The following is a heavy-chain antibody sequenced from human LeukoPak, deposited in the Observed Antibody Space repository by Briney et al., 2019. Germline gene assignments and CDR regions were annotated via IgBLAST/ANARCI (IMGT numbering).Heavy chain of an antibody. Sequence: ASVKVSCKASGYTFTSYAMHWVRQAPGQRLEWMGWINAGNGNTKYSQKFQGRVTITRDTSASTAYMELSSLRSEDTAVYYCARELVESPPRYYSSTSCPPRDYWGQGTLVTVSS. D-gene: IGHD2-2*01. V-gene: IGHV1-3*01. J-gene: IGHJ4*02. CDR1: GYTFTSYA. CDR2: INAGNGNT. CDR3: ARELVESPPRYYSSTSCPPRDY.